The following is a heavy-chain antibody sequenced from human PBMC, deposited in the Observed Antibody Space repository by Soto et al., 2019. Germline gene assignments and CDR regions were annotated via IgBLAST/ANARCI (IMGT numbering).Heavy chain of an antibody. CDR3: ARRASSSVTTPYSMDV. J-gene: IGHJ6*02. D-gene: IGHD6-6*01. CDR1: GYSFSSYW. V-gene: IGHV5-51*01. Sequence: GESLKISCRGSGYSFSSYWIAWVRQMPGKGLEWMGIIYPGDSDTRYSPSFQGQVTISADKSVSTAYLQWSSLKASDTAMYYCARRASSSVTTPYSMDVWGQGTTVTVSS. CDR2: IYPGDSDT.